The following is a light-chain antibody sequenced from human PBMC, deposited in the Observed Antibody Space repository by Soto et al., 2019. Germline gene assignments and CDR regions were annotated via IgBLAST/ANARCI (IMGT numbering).Light chain of an antibody. Sequence: DILLALSPSSLSTSVGNTITIICQANQYISKYLNWYQQKPGKAPKLLIYGTSNLETGIPARFTGSRSGTDFTLTISSLQPEDIATYYCQQYHSLPRTFGQGTKVDIK. CDR2: GTS. CDR1: QYISKY. J-gene: IGKJ1*01. V-gene: IGKV1-33*01. CDR3: QQYHSLPRT.